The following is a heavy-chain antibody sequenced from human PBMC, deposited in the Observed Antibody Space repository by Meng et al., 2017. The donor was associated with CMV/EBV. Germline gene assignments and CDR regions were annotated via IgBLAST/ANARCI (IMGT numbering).Heavy chain of an antibody. J-gene: IGHJ4*02. Sequence: YMHWVRQAPGQGLKWMGIINPSGGSTSYAQKFQGRVTMTRDASTSTVYMELSSLRSEDTAVYYCARGRGSIAVAGSFDPHRGGYFDYWGQGTLVTVSS. CDR2: INPSGGST. CDR1: Y. CDR3: ARGRGSIAVAGSFDPHRGGYFDY. D-gene: IGHD6-19*01. V-gene: IGHV1-46*01.